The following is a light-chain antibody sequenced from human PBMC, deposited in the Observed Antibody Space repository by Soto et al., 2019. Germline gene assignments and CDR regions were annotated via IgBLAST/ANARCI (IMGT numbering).Light chain of an antibody. V-gene: IGLV2-23*02. J-gene: IGLJ3*02. CDR1: SSDVGSYDR. CDR2: EVN. Sequence: QSVLTQPASVSGSPGQSIAISCTGTSSDVGSYDRVYRYQQHPGKAPTLMIYEVNKRPSGVSNRFSGSKSGNTASLTLSGLVAQGEAGYYRCSSVGGPNRVFGGGTQLTVL. CDR3: CSSVGGPNRV.